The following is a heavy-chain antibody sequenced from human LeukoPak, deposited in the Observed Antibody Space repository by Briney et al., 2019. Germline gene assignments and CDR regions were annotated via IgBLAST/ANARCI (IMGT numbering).Heavy chain of an antibody. D-gene: IGHD6-13*01. J-gene: IGHJ4*02. V-gene: IGHV4-61*02. CDR3: ARDYSSSWYL. CDR1: GGSISSGSYF. CDR2: IYTSGST. Sequence: SETLSLTCTVSGGSISSGSYFWSWIRQPAGKGLEWIGRIYTSGSTYYNPPLKNRVTISVDTSKNQFSLKLSSVTAADTAVYYCARDYSSSWYLWGQGTLVTVSS.